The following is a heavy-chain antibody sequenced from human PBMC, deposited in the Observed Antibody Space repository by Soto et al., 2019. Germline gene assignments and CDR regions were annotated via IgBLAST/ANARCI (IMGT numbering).Heavy chain of an antibody. CDR1: GFAFSNAW. D-gene: IGHD2-2*01. V-gene: IGHV3-15*07. CDR3: TTRLVVPAAMKTYYYYYYGMDV. CDR2: IKSKTDGGTT. Sequence: GGSLRLSCAASGFAFSNAWMNWVRQAPGKGLEWVGRIKSKTDGGTTDYAAPVKGRFTISRDDSKNTLYLQMNSLKTEDTAVYYCTTRLVVPAAMKTYYYYYYGMDVWGQGTTVTVSS. J-gene: IGHJ6*02.